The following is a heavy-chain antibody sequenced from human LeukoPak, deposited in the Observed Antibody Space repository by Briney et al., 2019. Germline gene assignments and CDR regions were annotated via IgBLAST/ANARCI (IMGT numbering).Heavy chain of an antibody. CDR3: ARNGPLGYCSTTSCSGLFDY. CDR2: IRYGGSSK. J-gene: IGHJ4*02. Sequence: GGSLRLSCAASGFTFSNYDMHWVRQAPGKGLGWVAFIRYGGSSKYYADSVKGRFTISRDNSKNTLYLQMNSLRPEDTAVYYCARNGPLGYCSTTSCSGLFDYWGQGTLVTVSS. CDR1: GFTFSNYD. V-gene: IGHV3-30*02. D-gene: IGHD2-2*01.